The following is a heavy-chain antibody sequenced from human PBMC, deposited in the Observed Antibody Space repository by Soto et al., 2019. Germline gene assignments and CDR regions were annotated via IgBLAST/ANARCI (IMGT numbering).Heavy chain of an antibody. CDR3: AASIFYYGMDV. CDR2: IYPGDSDT. V-gene: IGHV5-51*01. J-gene: IGHJ6*02. Sequence: PGESLKISCKGSGYTFTNYCIGWVLQMPGKGLEWMGIIYPGDSDTKYNPSFQGQVTISADKSITTTYLRWTSLKASDTAIYYCAASIFYYGMDVWGQGTTVTSP. CDR1: GYTFTNYC.